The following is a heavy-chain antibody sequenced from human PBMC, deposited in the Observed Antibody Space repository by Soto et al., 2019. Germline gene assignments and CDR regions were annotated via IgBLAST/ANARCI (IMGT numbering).Heavy chain of an antibody. CDR2: ISYDGSNK. CDR3: AGDPPSSSWTTIDY. J-gene: IGHJ4*02. D-gene: IGHD6-13*01. Sequence: QVQLVESGGGVVQPGRSLRLSCAASGFTFSSYAMHWVRQAPGKGLEWVAVISYDGSNKYYADSVKGRFTISRDNSKNTLYLQMNSLRAEDTAVYYCAGDPPSSSWTTIDYWGQGTLVTVSS. V-gene: IGHV3-30-3*01. CDR1: GFTFSSYA.